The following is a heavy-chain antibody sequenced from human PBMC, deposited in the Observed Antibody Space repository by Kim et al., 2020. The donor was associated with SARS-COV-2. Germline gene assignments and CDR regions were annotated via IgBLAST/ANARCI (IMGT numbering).Heavy chain of an antibody. V-gene: IGHV3-23*01. CDR2: ISGSGGST. CDR1: GFTFSSYA. D-gene: IGHD3-3*01. J-gene: IGHJ4*02. CDR3: AKDTEYYDFWSGYPLDY. Sequence: GGSLRLSCAASGFTFSSYAMSWVRQAPGKGLEWVSAISGSGGSTYYADSVKGRFTISRDNSKNTLYLQMNSLRAEDTAVYYCAKDTEYYDFWSGYPLDYWGQGTLVTVSS.